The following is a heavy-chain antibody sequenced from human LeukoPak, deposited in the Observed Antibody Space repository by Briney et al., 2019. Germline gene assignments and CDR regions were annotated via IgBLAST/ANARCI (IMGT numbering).Heavy chain of an antibody. Sequence: SVKVSCKASGFTFTSSAMQWVRQARGQRLEWIGWIVVGSGNTNYAQKFQERVTITRDMSTSTAYMELSSLRSEDTAVYYCAADSGAAAGNGMALDWGQGTLVTVSS. V-gene: IGHV1-58*02. CDR1: GFTFTSSA. CDR2: IVVGSGNT. CDR3: AADSGAAAGNGMALD. J-gene: IGHJ4*02. D-gene: IGHD6-13*01.